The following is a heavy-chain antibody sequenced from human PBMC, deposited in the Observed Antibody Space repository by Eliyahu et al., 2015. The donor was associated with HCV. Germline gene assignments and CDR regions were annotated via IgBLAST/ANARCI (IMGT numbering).Heavy chain of an antibody. Sequence: QVQLVQSGTEXXXPGASVKXSCKASGYTFSDYYIHWVRQAPGQGLEWMGRIDPKSGVTXFAQKFQGRVTMTRDTSVSTAYMELSGLTSDDTAVYFCERIKTGAIDDWGQGTLVTVSS. D-gene: IGHD7-27*01. V-gene: IGHV1-2*06. CDR3: ERIKTGAIDD. CDR1: GYTFSDYY. J-gene: IGHJ4*02. CDR2: IDPKSGVT.